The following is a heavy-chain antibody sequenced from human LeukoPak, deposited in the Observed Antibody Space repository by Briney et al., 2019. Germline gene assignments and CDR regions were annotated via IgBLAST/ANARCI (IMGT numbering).Heavy chain of an antibody. CDR1: GFTFSGSA. D-gene: IGHD6-6*01. CDR3: TRQASIAAREGDY. V-gene: IGHV3-73*01. J-gene: IGHJ4*02. Sequence: GGSLRLSCAASGFTFSGSAMHWVRQASGKGLEWVGRIRSKANSYATAYAASVKGRFTISRDDSKNTAYLQMNSLKTEDTAVYYCTRQASIAAREGDYCGQGTLVTVSS. CDR2: IRSKANSYAT.